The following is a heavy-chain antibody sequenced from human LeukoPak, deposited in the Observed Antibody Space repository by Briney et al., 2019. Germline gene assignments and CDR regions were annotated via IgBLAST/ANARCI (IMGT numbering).Heavy chain of an antibody. V-gene: IGHV3-11*01. D-gene: IGHD4-17*01. CDR3: ARVGRLQYGDYVAFDY. CDR1: GFTFTDYY. Sequence: GGSLRLSCATSGFTFTDYYMSWIRQAPGKVLEWVSYVSVSGTTMYYADSVKGRFTLSRDNAKNSLYLQMNSLRAEDTAVYYCARVGRLQYGDYVAFDYWGQGTLVTVSS. CDR2: VSVSGTTM. J-gene: IGHJ4*02.